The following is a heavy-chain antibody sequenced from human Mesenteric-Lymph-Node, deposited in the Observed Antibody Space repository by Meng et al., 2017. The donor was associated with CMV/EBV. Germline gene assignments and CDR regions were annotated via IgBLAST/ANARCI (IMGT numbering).Heavy chain of an antibody. D-gene: IGHD3-10*01. CDR2: INTNTGNP. CDR3: ARAPFYYGSGSYYPNWFDP. Sequence: FTSYAMNRVRQATGQGLEWMGWINTNTGNPTYAQGFTGRFVFSLDTSVSTAYLQISSLKAEDTAVYYCARAPFYYGSGSYYPNWFDPWGRGTLVTVSS. CDR1: FTSYA. J-gene: IGHJ5*02. V-gene: IGHV7-4-1*02.